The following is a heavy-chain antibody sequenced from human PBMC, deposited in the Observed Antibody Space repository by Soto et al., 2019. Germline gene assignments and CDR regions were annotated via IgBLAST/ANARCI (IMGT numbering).Heavy chain of an antibody. CDR3: ARDDCSSTSCYAHFDY. CDR2: INAGNGNT. J-gene: IGHJ4*02. D-gene: IGHD2-2*01. V-gene: IGHV1-3*01. CDR1: GYTFTSYA. Sequence: QVQLVQSGAEVKKPGASVMVSCKASGYTFTSYAMHWVRQAPGQRLEWMGWINAGNGNTKYSQKFQGRVTITRDTSASTAYMELSSLRSEDTAVYYCARDDCSSTSCYAHFDYWGQGTLVTVSS.